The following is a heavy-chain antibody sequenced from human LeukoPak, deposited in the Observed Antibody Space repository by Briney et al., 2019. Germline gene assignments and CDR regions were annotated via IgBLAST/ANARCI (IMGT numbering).Heavy chain of an antibody. CDR3: ARDLVIIDYGDYSDY. CDR1: GYTFTSYG. CDR2: ISAYNGNT. D-gene: IGHD4-17*01. V-gene: IGHV1-18*01. Sequence: ASVKVSCKASGYTFTSYGISWVRQAPGQGLEWMGWISAYNGNTNYAQKLQGRVTMTTDTSTSTAYMELRSLRSDDTAVYYCARDLVIIDYGDYSDYWRQGTLVTVSS. J-gene: IGHJ4*02.